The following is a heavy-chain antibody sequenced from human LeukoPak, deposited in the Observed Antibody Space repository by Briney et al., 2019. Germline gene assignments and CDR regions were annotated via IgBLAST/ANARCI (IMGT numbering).Heavy chain of an antibody. J-gene: IGHJ4*02. CDR3: AGSRYYDSSGYYYAERAFDY. CDR2: IYCSGST. V-gene: IGHV4-39*01. CDR1: GGSISSSSYY. Sequence: SETLSLTCTVSGGSISSSSYYWGWIRQPPGKGLEWIGSIYCSGSTYYNPSLKSRVTISVDTSKNQFSLKLSSVTAADTAVYYCAGSRYYDSSGYYYAERAFDYWGQGTLVTVSS. D-gene: IGHD3-22*01.